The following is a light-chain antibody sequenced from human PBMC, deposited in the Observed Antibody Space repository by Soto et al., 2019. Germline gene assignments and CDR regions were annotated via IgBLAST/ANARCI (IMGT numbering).Light chain of an antibody. CDR3: QQYSKWPLT. Sequence: EIVMTQSPATLSVSPGERATLSCRASQSLYSNLAWYQQKPGQSPRLLIYATSTRATGIPARFSGSGSGTDFTLTISSLQSEEFALYYCQQYSKWPLTFGGGTKVEIK. V-gene: IGKV3-15*01. CDR2: ATS. CDR1: QSLYSN. J-gene: IGKJ4*01.